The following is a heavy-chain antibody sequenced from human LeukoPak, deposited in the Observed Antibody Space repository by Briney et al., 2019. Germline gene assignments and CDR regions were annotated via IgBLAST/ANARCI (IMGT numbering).Heavy chain of an antibody. Sequence: ASVKVSCKASGYTFTAYYMHWVRQAPGQGLEWVGRFNPNSGDTPYVRYAQKFEGRVTMTADTSLSTAYLEFSSLTSEDTAVYYCAINWNYALDAFDIWGQRTMVTVSS. D-gene: IGHD1-7*01. CDR2: FNPNSGDTPYV. V-gene: IGHV1-2*06. J-gene: IGHJ3*02. CDR1: GYTFTAYY. CDR3: AINWNYALDAFDI.